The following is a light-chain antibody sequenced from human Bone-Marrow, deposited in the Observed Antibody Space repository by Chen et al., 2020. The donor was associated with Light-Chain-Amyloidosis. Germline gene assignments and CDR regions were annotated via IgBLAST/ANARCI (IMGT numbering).Light chain of an antibody. CDR3: PVWDRSSDRPV. CDR2: DDS. Sequence: SYVLTQPSSVSVAPGQTATIACGGNNIGSTSVHWYQQTPGQAPLLVVYDDSDRPSGIPERLSGPNSGNPATLAISRVGAGDEGDYYCPVWDRSSDRPVFGGGTKLTVL. CDR1: NIGSTS. V-gene: IGLV3-21*02. J-gene: IGLJ3*02.